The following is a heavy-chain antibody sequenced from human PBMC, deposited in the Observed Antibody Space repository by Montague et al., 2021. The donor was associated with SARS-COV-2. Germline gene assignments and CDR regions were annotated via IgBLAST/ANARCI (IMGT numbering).Heavy chain of an antibody. CDR3: ARGQEVYGVNGDFDY. D-gene: IGHD2-8*01. V-gene: IGHV4-34*01. J-gene: IGHJ4*02. CDR1: GGSFNVYY. Sequence: SETLSLTCSVAGGSFNVYYWSWIRQPPGKGLEWIGEVNHRESTNNNPSLKTRVTISIDTSKNQFSLKLSSVTAADTALYYCARGQEVYGVNGDFDYWGQGTLVTVSS. CDR2: VNHREST.